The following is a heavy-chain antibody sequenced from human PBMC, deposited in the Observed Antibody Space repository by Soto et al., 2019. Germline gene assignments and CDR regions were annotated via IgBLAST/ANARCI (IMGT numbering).Heavy chain of an antibody. CDR1: GFTFGDYA. J-gene: IGHJ4*02. V-gene: IGHV3-49*03. D-gene: IGHD1-7*01. CDR2: IRSKAYGGTT. CDR3: TSAGRNWNYEVTFDY. Sequence: GGSLRLSCTASGFTFGDYAMSWFRQAPGKGLEWVGFIRSKAYGGTTEYAASVKGRFTISRDDSKSIAYLQMNSLKTEDTAVYYCTSAGRNWNYEVTFDYWGQGTLVTVSS.